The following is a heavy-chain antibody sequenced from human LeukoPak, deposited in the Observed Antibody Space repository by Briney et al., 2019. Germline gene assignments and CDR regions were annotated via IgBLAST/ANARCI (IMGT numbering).Heavy chain of an antibody. CDR2: TYYRSKWYN. CDR1: GDSVSSNLVT. J-gene: IGHJ4*02. V-gene: IGHV6-1*01. D-gene: IGHD6-13*01. Sequence: SQTLSLTCAISGDSVSSNLVTWNWIRQSPSRGLEWLGRTYYRSKWYNDYAVSVNSRITINPDISKNQLSLQLNSVTPEDTAVYYCVRLIGNSWLVYWGQGTLVTVSS. CDR3: VRLIGNSWLVY.